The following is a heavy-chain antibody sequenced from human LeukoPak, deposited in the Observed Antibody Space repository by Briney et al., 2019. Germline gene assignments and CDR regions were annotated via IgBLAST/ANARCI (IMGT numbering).Heavy chain of an antibody. CDR2: ISSSGSTI. CDR3: ARDRGVTLFYYGMDV. Sequence: GGSLRLSCEASGFTFSNYWMSWVRQAPGKGLEWVSYISSSGSTIYHADSVKGRFTISRDNAKNSLYLQVNSLRAEDTAVYYCARDRGVTLFYYGMDVWGQGTTVTVSS. V-gene: IGHV3-48*04. D-gene: IGHD2-21*02. J-gene: IGHJ6*02. CDR1: GFTFSNYW.